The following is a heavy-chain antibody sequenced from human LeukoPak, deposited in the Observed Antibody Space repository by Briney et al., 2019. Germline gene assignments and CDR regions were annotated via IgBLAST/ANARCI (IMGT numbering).Heavy chain of an antibody. Sequence: KTSETLSLTCTLSSGSISSGSYYCSWIRQPAGKGLEWIGRIYTSGNTNYNPSLKSRVTISVDTSKNQFSLKLSSVTAADTAVYYCARELVDIVVVVGAMTQPYYFDYWGQGTLVTVSS. CDR3: ARELVDIVVVVGAMTQPYYFDY. J-gene: IGHJ4*02. D-gene: IGHD2-15*01. CDR2: IYTSGNT. V-gene: IGHV4-61*02. CDR1: SGSISSGSYY.